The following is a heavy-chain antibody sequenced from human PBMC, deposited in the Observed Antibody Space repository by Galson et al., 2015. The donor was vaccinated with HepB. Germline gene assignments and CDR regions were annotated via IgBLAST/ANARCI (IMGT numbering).Heavy chain of an antibody. J-gene: IGHJ4*02. CDR2: ISSNGGST. V-gene: IGHV3-64D*06. CDR1: GFTFSSYA. D-gene: IGHD3-16*01. Sequence: SLRLSCAASGFTFSSYAMHWVRQAPGKGLEYVSAISSNGGSTYYADSVKGRFTISRDNSKNTLYLQMSSLRAEDTAVYYCVKGFRTWGASAFDYWGQGTLVTVSS. CDR3: VKGFRTWGASAFDY.